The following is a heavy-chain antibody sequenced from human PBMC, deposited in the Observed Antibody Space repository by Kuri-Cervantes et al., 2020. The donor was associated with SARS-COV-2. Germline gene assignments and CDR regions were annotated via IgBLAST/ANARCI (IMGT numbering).Heavy chain of an antibody. CDR1: GFTFSTYS. J-gene: IGHJ4*02. V-gene: IGHV3-48*01. Sequence: GESLKISCATSGFTFSTYSMNWVRQAPGKGLEWVLYISGSSSRIYYADSVKGRFTISRDYAKNSVYLRMKSLRAEDTAVYYCARDEDYAFDYWGQGTLVTVSS. CDR2: ISGSSSRI. D-gene: IGHD4-17*01. CDR3: ARDEDYAFDY.